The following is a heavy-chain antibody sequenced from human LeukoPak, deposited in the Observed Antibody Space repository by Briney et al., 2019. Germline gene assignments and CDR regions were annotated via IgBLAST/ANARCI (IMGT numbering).Heavy chain of an antibody. CDR1: GFTFSRYW. CDR3: ARDREGSRDAFDI. CDR2: IKQDGSAT. Sequence: GGSLRLSCAASGFTFSRYWMRWVRQAPGKGLELVANIKQDGSATFYGDSVKGRFTVSRDDAENSLYIQMNSLRAEDTAVYYCARDREGSRDAFDIWGQGTMVTVSS. D-gene: IGHD1-26*01. J-gene: IGHJ3*02. V-gene: IGHV3-7*01.